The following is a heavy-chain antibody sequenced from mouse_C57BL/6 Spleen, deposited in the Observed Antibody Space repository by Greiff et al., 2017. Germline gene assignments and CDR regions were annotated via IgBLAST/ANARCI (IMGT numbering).Heavy chain of an antibody. V-gene: IGHV3-8*01. D-gene: IGHD1-1*01. CDR1: GYSITSDY. J-gene: IGHJ4*01. Sequence: EVQRVESGPGLAKPSQTLSLTCSVTGYSITSDYWNWIRKFPGNKLEYMGYISYSGSTYYNPSLKSRISITRDTSKNQYYLQLNSVTTEDTATYYCAMNPVAKSYAMDYWGQGTSVTVSS. CDR3: AMNPVAKSYAMDY. CDR2: ISYSGST.